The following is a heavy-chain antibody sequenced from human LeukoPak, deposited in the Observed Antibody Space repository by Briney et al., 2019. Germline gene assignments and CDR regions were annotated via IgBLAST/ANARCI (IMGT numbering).Heavy chain of an antibody. D-gene: IGHD3-10*01. CDR2: MNPNSGNT. CDR1: GYTFTSYD. Sequence: ASVKVSCKASGYTFTSYDINWVRQATGQGPEWMGWMNPNSGNTGYAQKFQGRVTITRNTSISTAYMELSSLRSEDTAVYYCARAPRITMVRGVIYWFDPWGQGTLVTVSS. V-gene: IGHV1-8*03. CDR3: ARAPRITMVRGVIYWFDP. J-gene: IGHJ5*02.